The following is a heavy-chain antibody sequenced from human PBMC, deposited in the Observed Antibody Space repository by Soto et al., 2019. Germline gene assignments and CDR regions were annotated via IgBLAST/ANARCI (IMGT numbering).Heavy chain of an antibody. Sequence: SSETLSLTCPVSGGSISSGDYYWSWIRQPPGKGREWIGYIYYGGSTYYNPSLKSRVTISVDTSKNQFSLKLSSVTAADTAVYYCARGGYDILTGLGCWFDPWGQGTLVTVSS. CDR2: IYYGGST. CDR3: ARGGYDILTGLGCWFDP. CDR1: GGSISSGDYY. J-gene: IGHJ5*02. D-gene: IGHD3-9*01. V-gene: IGHV4-30-4*01.